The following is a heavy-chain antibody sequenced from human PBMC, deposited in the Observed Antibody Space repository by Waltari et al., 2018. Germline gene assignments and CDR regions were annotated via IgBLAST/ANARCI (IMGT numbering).Heavy chain of an antibody. J-gene: IGHJ4*02. D-gene: IGHD6-6*01. CDR2: IYYSGST. CDR3: ATVRPYSSSSGGAIDY. CDR1: GGSISSSSYY. Sequence: QLQLQESGPGLVKPSETLSLTCTVSGGSISSSSYYWGWIRQPPGKGLEWIGSIYYSGSTDYGPARKGRVTIAVDTSKNQFSLKLSAVTAADTAVYYCATVRPYSSSSGGAIDYWGQGTLVTVS. V-gene: IGHV4-39*07.